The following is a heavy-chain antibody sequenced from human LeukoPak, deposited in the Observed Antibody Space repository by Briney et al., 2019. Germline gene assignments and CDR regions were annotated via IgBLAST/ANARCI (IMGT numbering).Heavy chain of an antibody. Sequence: GGSLRLSCAASGFTFSDYYMSWIRQAPGKGLEWVSYISSSGSTIYYADSVKGRFTISRDNAKNSLYLQMNSLRAEDTALYYCAKTRRLWYFDLWGRGTLVTVSS. D-gene: IGHD6-25*01. CDR2: ISSSGSTI. V-gene: IGHV3-11*01. CDR1: GFTFSDYY. CDR3: AKTRRLWYFDL. J-gene: IGHJ2*01.